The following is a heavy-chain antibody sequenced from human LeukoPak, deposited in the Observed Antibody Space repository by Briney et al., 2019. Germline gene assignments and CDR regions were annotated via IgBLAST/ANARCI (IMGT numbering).Heavy chain of an antibody. Sequence: ASVKVSCKASGYTFTGYYMHWVRQAPGQGLEWMGGFDPEDGETIYAQKFQGRVTMTEDTSTDTAYMELSSLRSEDTAVYYCATGPAAIKRWFDPWGQGTLVTVSS. D-gene: IGHD2-2*01. CDR3: ATGPAAIKRWFDP. J-gene: IGHJ5*02. V-gene: IGHV1-24*01. CDR1: GYTFTGYY. CDR2: FDPEDGET.